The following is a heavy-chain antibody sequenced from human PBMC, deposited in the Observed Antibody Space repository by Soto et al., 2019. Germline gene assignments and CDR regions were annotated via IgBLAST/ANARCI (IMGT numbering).Heavy chain of an antibody. CDR1: GFTFDDYA. Sequence: GGSLRLSCAASGFTFDDYAMHWVRQAPGKGLEWVSGISWNSGSIGYADSVKGRFTISRDNAKNSLYLQMNSLRAEDTALYYCAKVSDYIWGSYRPYYFDYWGQGTLVTVSS. V-gene: IGHV3-9*01. CDR2: ISWNSGSI. J-gene: IGHJ4*02. D-gene: IGHD3-16*02. CDR3: AKVSDYIWGSYRPYYFDY.